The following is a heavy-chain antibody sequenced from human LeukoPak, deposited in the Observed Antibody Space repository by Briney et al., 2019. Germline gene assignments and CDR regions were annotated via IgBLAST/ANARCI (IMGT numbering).Heavy chain of an antibody. CDR1: GFTFSSYG. D-gene: IGHD3-22*01. CDR2: IRYDGSNK. Sequence: GGSLRLSCAASGFTFSSYGMHWVRQAPGKGLEWVAFIRYDGSNKYYADSVKGRFTISRDNSKNTLYLQMNSLRAEDTAVYYCARDPDSSGYYHFDIWGQGTMVTVSS. J-gene: IGHJ3*02. CDR3: ARDPDSSGYYHFDI. V-gene: IGHV3-30*02.